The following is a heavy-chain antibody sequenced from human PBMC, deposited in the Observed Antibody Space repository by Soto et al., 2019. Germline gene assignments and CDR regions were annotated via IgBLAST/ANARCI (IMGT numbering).Heavy chain of an antibody. Sequence: ASVKFSCKASGYTFTSYDINWVRQATGQVLECMVWMNANSGNTGYXXEFQGRGXXTRNTCISTAXMEGRXRRSEDTDVYYCPRGGGPYEAIDHCGQGTLVTX. J-gene: IGHJ4*02. V-gene: IGHV1-8*01. CDR2: MNANSGNT. CDR1: GYTFTSYD. D-gene: IGHD2-15*01. CDR3: PRGGGPYEAIDH.